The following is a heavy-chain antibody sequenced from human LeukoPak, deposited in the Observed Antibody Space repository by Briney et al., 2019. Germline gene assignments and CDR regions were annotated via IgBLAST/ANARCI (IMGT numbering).Heavy chain of an antibody. CDR1: GYTLRSYE. CDR3: ARGHYGGNRYFDI. CDR2: IHPNSGKT. Sequence: ASVKVSCKASGYTLRSYEINWVRQAPGQGREWVGWIHPNSGKTGYAQKFQGRVTMTRDTSTETAFMELSGLKFDDTAIFYCARGHYGGNRYFDIWGQGTLVTVSS. D-gene: IGHD4-23*01. J-gene: IGHJ4*02. V-gene: IGHV1-8*01.